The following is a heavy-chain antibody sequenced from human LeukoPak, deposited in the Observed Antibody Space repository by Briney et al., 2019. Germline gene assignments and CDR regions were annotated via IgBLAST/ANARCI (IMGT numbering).Heavy chain of an antibody. D-gene: IGHD6-19*01. CDR3: ASRGGSGWYFDY. J-gene: IGHJ4*02. CDR2: ISGSGGST. CDR1: GFTFSSYS. V-gene: IGHV3-23*01. Sequence: GGSLRLSCAASGFTFSSYSMNWVRQAPGKGLEWVSAISGSGGSTYYADSVKGRFTISRDNSKNTLYLQMNSLRAEDTALYYCASRGGSGWYFDYWGQGTLVTVSS.